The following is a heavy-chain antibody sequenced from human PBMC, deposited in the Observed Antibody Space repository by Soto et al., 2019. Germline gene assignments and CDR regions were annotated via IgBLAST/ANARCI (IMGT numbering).Heavy chain of an antibody. V-gene: IGHV4-59*01. J-gene: IGHJ4*02. CDR2: IYYLGST. Sequence: PSETLSLTCSVSGGSMSEYFWSWIRQSPGKGLEWIGYIYYLGSTDYNPSLKSRVTISVDTSKRQFSLRLTSVTAADTAVNYCARDGYDGSGSPYPAYWGPGTQVTVSS. D-gene: IGHD3-10*01. CDR3: ARDGYDGSGSPYPAY. CDR1: GGSMSEYF.